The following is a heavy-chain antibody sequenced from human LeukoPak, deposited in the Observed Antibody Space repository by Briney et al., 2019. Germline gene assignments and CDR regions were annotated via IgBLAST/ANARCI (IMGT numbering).Heavy chain of an antibody. CDR2: MSGSGDGT. J-gene: IGHJ6*03. Sequence: GGSLRLSCAAAGFAFSSFAMSWVRQAPGKGLEWVSAMSGSGDGTYYADSVKGRFTISRDNSKNTLYLQMNSLRAEDTAVYYCAKMMGQRLYDYCMDVWGKGTTVTVSS. D-gene: IGHD3-16*01. V-gene: IGHV3-23*01. CDR3: AKMMGQRLYDYCMDV. CDR1: GFAFSSFA.